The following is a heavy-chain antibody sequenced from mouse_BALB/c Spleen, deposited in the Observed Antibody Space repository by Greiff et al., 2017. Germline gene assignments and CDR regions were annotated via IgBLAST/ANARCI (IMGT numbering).Heavy chain of an antibody. CDR1: GFTFTDYY. CDR3: ASSTTATNYFDY. V-gene: IGHV7-3*02. D-gene: IGHD1-2*01. J-gene: IGHJ2*01. CDR2: IRNKANGYTT. Sequence: DVMLVESGGGLVQPGGSLRLSCATSGFTFTDYYMSWVRQPPGKALEWLGFIRNKANGYTTEYSASVKGRFTISRDNSQSILYLQMNTLRAEDSATYYCASSTTATNYFDYWGQGTTLTVSS.